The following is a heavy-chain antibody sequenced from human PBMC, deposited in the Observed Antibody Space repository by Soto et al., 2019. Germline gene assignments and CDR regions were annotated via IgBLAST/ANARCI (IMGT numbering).Heavy chain of an antibody. Sequence: QVQLVESGGGVVQPGRSLRLSCAASGFTFSSYGMHWVRQAPGKGLEWVAVISYDGRKKYYADSAKGRFTISRDNSKNPPNLEMGNPRAEDTAVYYCAPLAGGGGFDYWGQGTLVTVSS. CDR3: APLAGGGGFDY. J-gene: IGHJ4*02. CDR2: ISYDGRKK. V-gene: IGHV3-30*03. CDR1: GFTFSSYG. D-gene: IGHD6-19*01.